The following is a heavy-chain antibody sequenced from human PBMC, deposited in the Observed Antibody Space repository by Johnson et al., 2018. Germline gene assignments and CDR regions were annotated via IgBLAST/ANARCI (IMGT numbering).Heavy chain of an antibody. CDR2: IWHDGSNK. J-gene: IGHJ3*01. V-gene: IGHV3-33*01. CDR1: GFTFSTYG. CDR3: AREADSHDAFDV. D-gene: IGHD2-15*01. Sequence: QVQLVESGGGVVQPGRSLRLSCAASGFTFSTYGMHWVRQAPGKGLEWVALIWHDGSNKYSSDSVKVRFTISRDNSKNTLYLQMNSLRAEDTAVYYCAREADSHDAFDVWGQGTMVTVSS.